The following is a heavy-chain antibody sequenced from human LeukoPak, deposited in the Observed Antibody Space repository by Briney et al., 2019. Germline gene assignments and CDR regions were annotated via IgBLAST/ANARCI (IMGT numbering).Heavy chain of an antibody. D-gene: IGHD3-22*01. V-gene: IGHV3-74*01. Sequence: HPGGSLRLFCAASGFTFSTYWMHWVRQAPGKGLVWVSRIKSDGSTNYADSVKGRFTISRDNANNTLSLQMNSLRPEDTGVYYCASAPSEIGGYYPEYLRPWGPGTLVTVSS. CDR1: GFTFSTYW. CDR3: ASAPSEIGGYYPEYLRP. J-gene: IGHJ1*01. CDR2: IKSDGST.